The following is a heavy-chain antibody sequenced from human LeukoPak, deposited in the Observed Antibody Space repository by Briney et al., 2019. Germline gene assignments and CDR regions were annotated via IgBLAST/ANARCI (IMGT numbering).Heavy chain of an antibody. J-gene: IGHJ3*02. D-gene: IGHD5-18*01. Sequence: ASVKVSCKASGYTFTDYYMHWVRQAPGQGLEWMGWINLNSRGTNYAQKFQGRVTMTRDTSISTAYMELNRLRSDDTAVYYCARDQSVGYSYGYWAFDIWGQGTMVTVSS. CDR1: GYTFTDYY. CDR3: ARDQSVGYSYGYWAFDI. CDR2: INLNSRGT. V-gene: IGHV1-2*02.